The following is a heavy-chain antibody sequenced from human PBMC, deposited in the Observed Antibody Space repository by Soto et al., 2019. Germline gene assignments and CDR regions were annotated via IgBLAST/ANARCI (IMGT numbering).Heavy chain of an antibody. V-gene: IGHV3-74*01. Sequence: VQLVESGGGLVQPGGSLRLSCAGSGFTFSNYWIHWVRQAPGKGLEWVSRIDHDGPTDYADSVRGRFTISRDNAENTLYLQMNSLRPEDTAVYYCVRDSHGEYWGQGTLVTVSS. CDR1: GFTFSNYW. J-gene: IGHJ4*02. CDR3: VRDSHGEY. CDR2: IDHDGPT.